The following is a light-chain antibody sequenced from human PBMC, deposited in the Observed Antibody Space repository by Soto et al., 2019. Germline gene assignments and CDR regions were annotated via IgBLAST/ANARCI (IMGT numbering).Light chain of an antibody. Sequence: DIQMTQSPSTLSASVGDRGTITCRASQSISTYLAWYQQKPGKAPKLLIYHASNLESGVPSRFSGSGSGPEFTLTISSLQPDDFATYYCQQYNRYSYTFGQGTKLEIK. CDR1: QSISTY. J-gene: IGKJ2*01. V-gene: IGKV1-5*01. CDR3: QQYNRYSYT. CDR2: HAS.